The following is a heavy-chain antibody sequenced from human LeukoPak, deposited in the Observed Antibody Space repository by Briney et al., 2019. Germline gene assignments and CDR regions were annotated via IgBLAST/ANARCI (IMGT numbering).Heavy chain of an antibody. V-gene: IGHV3-23*01. CDR3: AKSLGGHYYYYGMDV. CDR2: ISGSGDST. J-gene: IGHJ6*02. Sequence: GGSLRLSCAASGFPFSTYAMNWVRQTPEKGLEWVAAISGSGDSTDNADSVKGRFTISRDNSKNTLYLQMSSLRAEDTAVYYCAKSLGGHYYYYGMDVWGQGTTVIVSS. CDR1: GFPFSTYA.